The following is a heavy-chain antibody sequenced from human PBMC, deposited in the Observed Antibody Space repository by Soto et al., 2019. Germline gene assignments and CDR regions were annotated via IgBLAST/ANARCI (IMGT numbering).Heavy chain of an antibody. D-gene: IGHD3-10*01. CDR1: GFTFRSHG. J-gene: IGHJ3*01. V-gene: IGHV3-33*01. CDR2: IWYDGSDK. CDR3: ARDIGLPRGVFDV. Sequence: QAQLVESGGGVVQSGRSLRLSCAASGFTFRSHGMHWVRQAPGKGLEWVAVIWYDGSDKYYADSVKGRFSMSRDNSKNILYLQIDSVRVEDTAVYYCARDIGLPRGVFDVWGQGTMVTVSA.